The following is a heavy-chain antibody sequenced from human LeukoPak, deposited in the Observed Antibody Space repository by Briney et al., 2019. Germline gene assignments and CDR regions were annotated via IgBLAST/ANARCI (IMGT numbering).Heavy chain of an antibody. CDR2: IIPIFGIA. Sequence: SVKVSCKASGGTFSSYAISWVRQAPGQGLEWMGRIIPIFGIANYAQKFQGRVTITAGKSTSTAYMELSSLRSEDTAVYYCAGGDSSGYYDLFDYWGQGTLVTVSS. D-gene: IGHD3-22*01. J-gene: IGHJ4*02. CDR1: GGTFSSYA. V-gene: IGHV1-69*04. CDR3: AGGDSSGYYDLFDY.